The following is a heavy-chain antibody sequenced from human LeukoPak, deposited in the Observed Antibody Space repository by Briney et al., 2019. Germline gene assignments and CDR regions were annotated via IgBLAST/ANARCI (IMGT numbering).Heavy chain of an antibody. CDR3: ARETRGSYVPGLDS. CDR2: INQDASAK. J-gene: IGHJ4*02. CDR1: GFTLSSHW. Sequence: PGGSLRLSCAASGFTLSSHWMTWVRQAPGKGLEWVANINQDASAKYYVASVKGRFTISRDNAKNSLNLQMNSLRAEDTAVYYCARETRGSYVPGLDSWGQGTLVTVSS. D-gene: IGHD1-26*01. V-gene: IGHV3-7*01.